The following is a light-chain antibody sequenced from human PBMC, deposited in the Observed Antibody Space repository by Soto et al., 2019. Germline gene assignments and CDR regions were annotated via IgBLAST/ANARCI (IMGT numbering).Light chain of an antibody. Sequence: VHMTQSASSLSASLAERVTISCRASQNIYTYLNWYQHKKGKAPKLLIYDASNLEPGVPSRLSGGGYGTEFNFTISSLQPDDFATYYCQQYSTYPLTFGRGTKVDIK. CDR2: DAS. CDR3: QQYSTYPLT. CDR1: QNIYTY. V-gene: IGKV1-5*01. J-gene: IGKJ4*01.